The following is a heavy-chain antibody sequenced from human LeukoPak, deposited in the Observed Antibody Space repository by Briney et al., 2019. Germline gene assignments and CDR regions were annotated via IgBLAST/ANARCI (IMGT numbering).Heavy chain of an antibody. CDR2: ISSSGSTI. CDR1: GFTFSSYE. V-gene: IGHV3-48*03. D-gene: IGHD2-2*01. CDR3: AREVVPAAMDY. Sequence: PGGSLILSCAASGFTFSSYEMNWVRQAPGKGLEWVSYISSSGSTIYYADSVKGRFTISRDNAKNSLYLQMNSLRAEDTAVYYCAREVVPAAMDYWGQGTLVTVSS. J-gene: IGHJ4*02.